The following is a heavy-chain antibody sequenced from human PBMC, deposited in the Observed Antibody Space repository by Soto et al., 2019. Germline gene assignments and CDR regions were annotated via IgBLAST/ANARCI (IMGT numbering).Heavy chain of an antibody. CDR3: ASVKASGVNFDY. CDR1: GGSISSTNW. D-gene: IGHD3-10*01. CDR2: IYHSGST. J-gene: IGHJ4*02. Sequence: PSETLSLTCAVSGGSISSTNWWSWVRQPPGKGLEWIGEIYHSGSTNYNPSLKSRVTISVDKSKNQFSLKLSSVTAADTAVYYCASVKASGVNFDYWGQGTLVPVSS. V-gene: IGHV4-4*02.